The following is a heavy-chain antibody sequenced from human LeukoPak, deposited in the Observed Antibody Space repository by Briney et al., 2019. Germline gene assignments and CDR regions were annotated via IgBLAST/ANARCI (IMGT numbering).Heavy chain of an antibody. V-gene: IGHV4-59*01. D-gene: IGHD1-14*01. CDR2: VWYSGTT. J-gene: IGHJ5*02. CDR1: GGSINNYY. CDR3: AKGGPEASAGLTWFDP. Sequence: SETLSLTCTVSGGSINNYYWYWMRQPPGKGLEWTGYVWYSGTTKYNPSLKSRVTISVDTSKNQFSLKLNYVTAADTAVYYCAKGGPEASAGLTWFDPWGQGTRVTVSS.